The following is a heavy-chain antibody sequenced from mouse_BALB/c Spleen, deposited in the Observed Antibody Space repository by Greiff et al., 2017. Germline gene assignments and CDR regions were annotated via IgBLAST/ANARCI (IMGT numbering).Heavy chain of an antibody. CDR1: GFNIKDSY. CDR2: IDPANGNT. CDR3: AKGSPGAMDY. Sequence: VQLQQSGAELVKPGASVKLSCTASGFNIKDSYMHWVKQRPEQGLEWIGRIDPANGNTKYDPKFQGKATITADTSSNTTYLQLSSLTSEDTAVYNSAKGSPGAMDYWGQGTSVTVSS. J-gene: IGHJ4*01. V-gene: IGHV14-3*02.